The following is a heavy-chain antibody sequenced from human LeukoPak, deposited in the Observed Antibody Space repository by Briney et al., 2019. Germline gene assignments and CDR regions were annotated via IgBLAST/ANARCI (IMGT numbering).Heavy chain of an antibody. V-gene: IGHV3-23*01. CDR3: TTAVGVSDY. CDR1: GFTFSSYD. Sequence: GGSLRLSCAASGFTFSSYDMNWVRQAPGKGLEWVSVISGSGGGTYYADSVKGRFTISRDNSKNTLYLQMNSLKTEDTAVYYCTTAVGVSDYWGQGTLVTVSS. CDR2: ISGSGGGT. J-gene: IGHJ4*02. D-gene: IGHD3-16*01.